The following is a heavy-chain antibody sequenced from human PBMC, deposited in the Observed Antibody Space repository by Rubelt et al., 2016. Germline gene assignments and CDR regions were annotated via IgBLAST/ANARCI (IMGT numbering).Heavy chain of an antibody. CDR3: ARSKDTAMVTDADWYFDL. CDR1: GYTFTSYG. D-gene: IGHD5-18*01. CDR2: ISAYDGNT. Sequence: QVQLVQSGAEVKKPGASVKVSCKASGYTFTSYGISWVRQAPGQGLEWMGWISAYDGNTYYAQKLQGRVSMTRDTSTSTAYMGLSSLRSEDTAVYYCARSKDTAMVTDADWYFDLWGRGTLVTVSS. V-gene: IGHV1-18*01. J-gene: IGHJ2*01.